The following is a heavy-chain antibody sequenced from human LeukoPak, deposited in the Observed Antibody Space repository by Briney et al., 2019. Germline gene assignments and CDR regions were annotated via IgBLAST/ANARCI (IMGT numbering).Heavy chain of an antibody. J-gene: IGHJ5*02. CDR1: GGSISSGGYY. CDR2: IYYSGST. CDR3: ARYGDVPWFDP. Sequence: PSETLSLTCTVSGGSISSGGYYWSWIRQHPGKGLEWIGYIYYSGSTYYNPSLKSRVTISVHTSKNQFSLKLSSVTAADTAVYYCARYGDVPWFDPWGQGTLVTVSS. V-gene: IGHV4-31*03. D-gene: IGHD3-10*01.